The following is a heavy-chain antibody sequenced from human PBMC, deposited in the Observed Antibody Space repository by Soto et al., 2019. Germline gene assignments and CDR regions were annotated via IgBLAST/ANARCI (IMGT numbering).Heavy chain of an antibody. CDR2: IVPIRRTA. CDR1: GGTFSSYR. J-gene: IGHJ4*02. Sequence: RASVEVSCKASGGTFSSYRINWVRQAPGQGLEWVGGIVPIRRTADYAQTFQGRVSITADESARTSYMELRSLRSQDTAVYYCVRDSGAKLSSSWGQGTLVTVSS. CDR3: VRDSGAKLSSS. D-gene: IGHD6-13*01. V-gene: IGHV1-69*13.